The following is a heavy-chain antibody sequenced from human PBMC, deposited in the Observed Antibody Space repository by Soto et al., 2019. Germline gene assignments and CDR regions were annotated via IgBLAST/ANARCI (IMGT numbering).Heavy chain of an antibody. CDR1: GFTFSSYA. CDR3: AKIPSPKLLWFGVEYYFDY. J-gene: IGHJ4*02. Sequence: EVQLLESGGGLVQPGGSLRLSCAASGFTFSSYAMSWVRQAPGKGLEWVSAISGSGGSTYYADSVKGRFTISRDNSKNTLYLKMNSLRAEDTAVYYCAKIPSPKLLWFGVEYYFDYWGQGTMVTVSS. D-gene: IGHD3-10*01. V-gene: IGHV3-23*01. CDR2: ISGSGGST.